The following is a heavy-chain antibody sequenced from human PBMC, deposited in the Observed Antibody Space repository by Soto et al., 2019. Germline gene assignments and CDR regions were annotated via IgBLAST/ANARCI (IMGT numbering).Heavy chain of an antibody. CDR2: IYYTGST. J-gene: IGHJ3*02. CDR3: TRSSTGYAFDI. D-gene: IGHD2-8*02. Sequence: SETLSLTCTVSAGSINNYYWTWIRQPPGKGLEWVGYIYYTGSTSYNPSLRGRVTISLDRSKNQFSLKLTSVTTADTAVYYCTRSSTGYAFDIWGQGTMVTVSS. CDR1: AGSINNYY. V-gene: IGHV4-59*01.